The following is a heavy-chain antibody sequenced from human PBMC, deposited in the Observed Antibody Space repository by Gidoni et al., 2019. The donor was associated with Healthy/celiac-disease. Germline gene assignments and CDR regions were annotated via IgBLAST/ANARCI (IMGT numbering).Heavy chain of an antibody. Sequence: QVQLQESGPGLVKPSQTLSPTCNVSGGSISSGGYYWSWIRQHPGKGLEWIGYIYYSGRTYYNPSLKSRVTISVDTSKNQFSLKLSSVTAADTAVYYCARWRMTTVPKGFDPWGQGTLVTVSS. CDR3: ARWRMTTVPKGFDP. J-gene: IGHJ5*02. V-gene: IGHV4-31*03. CDR2: IYYSGRT. D-gene: IGHD4-17*01. CDR1: GGSISSGGYY.